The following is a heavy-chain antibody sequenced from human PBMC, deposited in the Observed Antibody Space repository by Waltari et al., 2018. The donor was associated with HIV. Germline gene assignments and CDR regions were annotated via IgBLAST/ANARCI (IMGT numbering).Heavy chain of an antibody. D-gene: IGHD3-22*01. CDR3: ARDRWYYFDTSDYFYDY. Sequence: QVQLVESGGGLVKPGGSLRLSCADSGFTFRDYSITWIRQAPGKGLEWISYISNSGDIIYYADSVKGRFTISRDNAKNSLYLQMNSLRAEDTAVYYCARDRWYYFDTSDYFYDYWGQGTLVTVSS. V-gene: IGHV3-11*01. CDR1: GFTFRDYS. J-gene: IGHJ4*02. CDR2: ISNSGDII.